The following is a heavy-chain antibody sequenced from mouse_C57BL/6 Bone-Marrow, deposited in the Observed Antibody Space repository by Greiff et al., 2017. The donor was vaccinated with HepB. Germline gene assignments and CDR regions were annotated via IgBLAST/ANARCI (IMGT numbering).Heavy chain of an antibody. Sequence: QVHVKQSGAELVKPGASVKMSCKASGYTFTSYWITWVKQRPGQGLEWIGDIYPGSGSTHYNEKFKSKATLTADKSSSTAYMQLSSLTSEDSAVYFCARQTAQAFDYWGQGTTLTVSS. D-gene: IGHD3-2*02. V-gene: IGHV1-55*01. CDR3: ARQTAQAFDY. CDR2: IYPGSGST. CDR1: GYTFTSYW. J-gene: IGHJ2*01.